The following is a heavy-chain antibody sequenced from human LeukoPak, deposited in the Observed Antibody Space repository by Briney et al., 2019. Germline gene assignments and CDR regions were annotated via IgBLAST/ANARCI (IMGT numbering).Heavy chain of an antibody. J-gene: IGHJ2*01. CDR3: ARREYYDSSGYYYRNWYFDL. Sequence: GGSLRLSCAASGFTFSSYSMNWVRRAPGKGLEWVSSISSSSSYIYYADSVKGRFTISRDNAKNSLYLQMNSLRAEDTAVYYCARREYYDSSGYYYRNWYFDLWGRGTLVTVSS. V-gene: IGHV3-21*01. CDR1: GFTFSSYS. CDR2: ISSSSSYI. D-gene: IGHD3-22*01.